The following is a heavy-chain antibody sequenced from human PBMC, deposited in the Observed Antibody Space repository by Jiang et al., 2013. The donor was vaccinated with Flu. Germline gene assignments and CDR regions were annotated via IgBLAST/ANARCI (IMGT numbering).Heavy chain of an antibody. Sequence: LLKPSETLSLTCTVSGGSVSNGNYYWSWIRQPPGKGLEWIGYIYYSGSTNYNPSLKSRVTISLDTPKNQFSLKLRSVTAADTAVYYCATERLKGGTAMATDFFDYWGQGTLVTVSS. CDR1: GGSVSNGNYY. CDR3: ATERLKGGTAMATDFFDY. D-gene: IGHD5-18*01. J-gene: IGHJ4*02. CDR2: IYYSGST. V-gene: IGHV4-61*01.